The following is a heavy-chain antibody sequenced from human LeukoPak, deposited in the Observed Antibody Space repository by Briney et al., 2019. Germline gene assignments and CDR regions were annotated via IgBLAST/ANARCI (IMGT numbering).Heavy chain of an antibody. Sequence: SETLSLTCTVSGGSISSYYWSWIRQPPGKGLEWIGEINHSGSTNYNPSLKSRVTLSVDTSKNQFSLKLTSVTAADTAVYYCAKSRRKLSHFDYWGQGTLVTVSS. CDR1: GGSISSYY. CDR2: INHSGST. D-gene: IGHD3-16*02. J-gene: IGHJ4*02. CDR3: AKSRRKLSHFDY. V-gene: IGHV4-34*01.